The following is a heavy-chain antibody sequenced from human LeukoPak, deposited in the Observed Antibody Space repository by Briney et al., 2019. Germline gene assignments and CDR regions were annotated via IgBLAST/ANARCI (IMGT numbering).Heavy chain of an antibody. V-gene: IGHV3-23*01. CDR3: AKDPYSSGWTGGDY. CDR1: GFTFSNYA. D-gene: IGHD6-19*01. Sequence: PGGSLRLSCTASGFTFSNYATGWVRQAPGKGLEWVSGISGSGGSTYYADSVKGRFTISRDNSKNTLYLQMNSLRAEDTAVYYCAKDPYSSGWTGGDYWGQGTLVTVSS. CDR2: ISGSGGST. J-gene: IGHJ4*02.